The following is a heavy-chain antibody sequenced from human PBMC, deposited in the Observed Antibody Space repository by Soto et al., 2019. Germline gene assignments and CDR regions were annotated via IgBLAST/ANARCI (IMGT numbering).Heavy chain of an antibody. J-gene: IGHJ6*03. CDR3: ARGPSEVLRYFFYYMDV. CDR2: MNPNSGNT. Sequence: ASVKVSCKASGYTFTSYDINWVRQATGQGLEWMGWMNPNSGNTGYAQKFQGRVTMTRNTSISKAYMELSSLRSEDTAVYYCARGPSEVLRYFFYYMDVWGKGTTVTVSS. V-gene: IGHV1-8*01. D-gene: IGHD3-9*01. CDR1: GYTFTSYD.